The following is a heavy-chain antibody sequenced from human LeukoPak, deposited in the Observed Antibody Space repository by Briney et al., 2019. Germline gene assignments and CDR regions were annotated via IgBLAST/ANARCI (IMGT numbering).Heavy chain of an antibody. D-gene: IGHD3-22*01. V-gene: IGHV3-30*04. CDR1: GFTFSSYA. CDR2: ISNDGSNK. Sequence: GGSLRLSCAASGFTFSSYAMHWVRQAPGKGLEWVAVISNDGSNKYYADSVKGRFTISRHNSKNTLYLQMNSLRAEDTAVYYCARARIYYGYAFDIWGQGTMVTVSS. J-gene: IGHJ3*02. CDR3: ARARIYYGYAFDI.